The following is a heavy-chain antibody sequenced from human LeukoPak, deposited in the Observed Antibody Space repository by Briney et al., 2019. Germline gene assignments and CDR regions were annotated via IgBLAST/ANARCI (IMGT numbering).Heavy chain of an antibody. J-gene: IGHJ4*02. CDR3: ASDDFWSGYLRSPDY. D-gene: IGHD3-3*01. CDR1: GFTFSDYY. Sequence: GGSLRLSCAASGFTFSDYYMSWIRQAPGKGLEWVSYISSSGSTIYYADSVKGRFTISRDNAKNSLYLQMNSLRAEDTAVYYCASDDFWSGYLRSPDYWGQGTLVTVSS. V-gene: IGHV3-11*01. CDR2: ISSSGSTI.